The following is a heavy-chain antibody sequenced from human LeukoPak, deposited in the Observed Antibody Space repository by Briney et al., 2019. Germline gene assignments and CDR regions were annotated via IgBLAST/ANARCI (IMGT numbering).Heavy chain of an antibody. CDR3: AVFMVRGVIIPGAFDI. Sequence: GESLKISCKGSGYSFTSYWIGWVRQMPGKGLEWMGIIYPGDSDTRYSPSFQGQVTISADKSISTAYLQWSSLKASDTAMYYCAVFMVRGVIIPGAFDIWGQGTMVTVSS. CDR2: IYPGDSDT. CDR1: GYSFTSYW. J-gene: IGHJ3*02. V-gene: IGHV5-51*01. D-gene: IGHD3-10*01.